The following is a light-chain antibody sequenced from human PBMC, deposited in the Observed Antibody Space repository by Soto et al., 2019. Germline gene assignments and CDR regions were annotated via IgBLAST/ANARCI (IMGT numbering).Light chain of an antibody. Sequence: QSVLTQPASVSGSPGQSITISCTGTSSDVGAYNYVSWYQQHPGKAPKLMIYDVNNRPSGVSSRFSGSKSGNTASLTISGLQAEDEADYYCSSYTSSTTLIIFGGGTKVTVL. CDR1: SSDVGAYNY. CDR2: DVN. CDR3: SSYTSSTTLII. J-gene: IGLJ2*01. V-gene: IGLV2-14*01.